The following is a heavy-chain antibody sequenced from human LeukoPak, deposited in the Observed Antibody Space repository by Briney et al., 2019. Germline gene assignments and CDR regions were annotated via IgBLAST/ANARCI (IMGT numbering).Heavy chain of an antibody. Sequence: GGSLRLSCAASGFTFSSYSMNWVRQAPGKGLEWVSYISSSSSTIYYADSVKGRFTISRDNAKNSLYLQMNSLRAEDTAVYYCARALFRVVVVAATQGYWGQGTLVTVSS. CDR3: ARALFRVVVVAATQGY. CDR2: ISSSSSTI. CDR1: GFTFSSYS. J-gene: IGHJ4*02. V-gene: IGHV3-48*01. D-gene: IGHD2-15*01.